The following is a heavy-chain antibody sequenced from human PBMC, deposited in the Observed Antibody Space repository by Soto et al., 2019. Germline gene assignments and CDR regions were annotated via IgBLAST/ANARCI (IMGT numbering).Heavy chain of an antibody. J-gene: IGHJ4*02. CDR2: HHSDST. D-gene: IGHD3-16*01. CDR1: GGSMRGQH. Sequence: QVQLQESGPGLVKPSETLSLTCTVSGGSMRGQHWSWIRQPPGKGLEWIGHHSDSTNYNPSLKSRITISTDTAKNQFSLKLSSGTAADTAVYYWATYTVGEGGRGYWGQGTLVTVSS. V-gene: IGHV4-4*09. CDR3: ATYTVGEGGRGY.